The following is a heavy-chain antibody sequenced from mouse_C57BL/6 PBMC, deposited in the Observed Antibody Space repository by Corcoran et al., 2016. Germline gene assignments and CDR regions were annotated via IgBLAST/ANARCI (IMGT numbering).Heavy chain of an antibody. CDR1: GYTFTTYG. J-gene: IGHJ4*01. V-gene: IGHV9-3*01. CDR3: ARWWLLFYAMDY. Sequence: QIQLVQSGPELKKPGETVKISCKASGYTFTTYGMSWVKQAPGKGLKWMGWINTYSGVPTYADDFKGRFAFSLETSASTAYLQINNLKNEDTATYFCARWWLLFYAMDYWGQGTSVTVSS. CDR2: INTYSGVP. D-gene: IGHD2-3*01.